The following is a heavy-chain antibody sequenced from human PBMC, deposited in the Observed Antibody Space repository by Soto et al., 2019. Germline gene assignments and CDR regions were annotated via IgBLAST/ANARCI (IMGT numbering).Heavy chain of an antibody. CDR2: IWYDGSNK. V-gene: IGHV3-33*01. J-gene: IGHJ4*02. Sequence: QVQLVESGGGVVQPGRSLRLSCAASGFTFSSYGMHWVRQAPGKGLEWVAVIWYDGSNKYYADSVKGRFTISRDNSKNTLYLQMNGLRAEDTAVYYCARYCSSTSCYEASFDYWGQGTLVTVSS. CDR3: ARYCSSTSCYEASFDY. D-gene: IGHD2-2*01. CDR1: GFTFSSYG.